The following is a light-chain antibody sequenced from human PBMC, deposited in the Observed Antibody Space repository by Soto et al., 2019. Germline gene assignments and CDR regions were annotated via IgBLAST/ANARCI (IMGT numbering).Light chain of an antibody. CDR2: AAS. J-gene: IGKJ1*01. Sequence: TQMTQSPLSLSASVGEKIIITCRASRDVGSDVSWYQQKPGQAPKLVIYAASNLYTGVPSRFSGRRSGTEFTLTISSLQPEDFASYYCLQDYGDSWTFGQGPKVDIK. CDR3: LQDYGDSWT. CDR1: RDVGSD. V-gene: IGKV1-6*01.